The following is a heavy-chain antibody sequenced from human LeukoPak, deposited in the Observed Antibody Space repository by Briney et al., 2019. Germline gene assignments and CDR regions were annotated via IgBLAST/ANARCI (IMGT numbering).Heavy chain of an antibody. CDR1: GGSISSYY. Sequence: SETLSLTCTVSGGSISSYYWSWIRQPPGKGLEWIGYIYYSGSTNYNPSLKSRVTISVDTSKNQFSLKLSSVTAADTAVYYCARDRGIDSGWYGGDAFDIWGQGTMVAVSS. V-gene: IGHV4-59*01. CDR2: IYYSGST. CDR3: ARDRGIDSGWYGGDAFDI. D-gene: IGHD6-19*01. J-gene: IGHJ3*02.